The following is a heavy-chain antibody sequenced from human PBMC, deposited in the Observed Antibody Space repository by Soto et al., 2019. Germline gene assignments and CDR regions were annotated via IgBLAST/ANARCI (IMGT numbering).Heavy chain of an antibody. J-gene: IGHJ4*02. CDR2: IIPIFGTA. D-gene: IGHD3-22*01. CDR1: GGTFSSYA. V-gene: IGHV1-69*13. CDR3: AGSPRTMTSITMIVASHY. Sequence: SVKVSCKASGGTFSSYAISWVRQAPGQGLEWMGGIIPIFGTANYAQKFQGRVTITADESTSTAYMELSSLRSEDTAVYYCAGSPRTMTSITMIVASHYWGQGTLVTVSS.